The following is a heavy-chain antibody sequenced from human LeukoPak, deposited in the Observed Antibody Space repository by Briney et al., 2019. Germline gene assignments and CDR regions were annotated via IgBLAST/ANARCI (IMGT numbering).Heavy chain of an antibody. V-gene: IGHV4-4*02. CDR1: GGSISTDYW. CDR3: ARDSAMYSSGCFDY. Sequence: SGTLSLICTVSGGSISTDYWWNWFRQPPGKGLEWIGEIFHFGTTNYNPSLRSRVTISIDQSKNQFSLNLNSVTAADTAVYYCARDSAMYSSGCFDYWGQGALVTVS. J-gene: IGHJ4*02. CDR2: IFHFGTT. D-gene: IGHD6-19*01.